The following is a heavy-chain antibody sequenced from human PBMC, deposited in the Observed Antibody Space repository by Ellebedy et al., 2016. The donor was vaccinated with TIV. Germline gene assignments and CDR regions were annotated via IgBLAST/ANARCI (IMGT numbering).Heavy chain of an antibody. CDR1: DDYISRSNW. CDR2: IYYGGNT. CDR3: ARWFGELLYVRWFDP. Sequence: SETLSLTCGVSDDYISRSNWWSWVRQPPGKGLEWIGTIYYGGNTYYNPSLKSRVTISVDTSKNQFSLELNSVTAADTAVYYCARWFGELLYVRWFDPWGQGTLVTVSS. V-gene: IGHV4-4*02. J-gene: IGHJ5*02. D-gene: IGHD3-10*01.